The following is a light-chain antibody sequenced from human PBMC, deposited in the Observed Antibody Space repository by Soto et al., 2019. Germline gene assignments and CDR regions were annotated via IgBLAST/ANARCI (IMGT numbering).Light chain of an antibody. Sequence: EIVVKHSPANLSVSPNDSATLSFRASQSIRNSLGWYQQKPGQAPRLLIYYKSTRATGNPARFSGSGSGTEFTLTISSLQSEDFGVYYCQQDYGRPRRFGPGTKVDIK. CDR2: YKS. CDR1: QSIRNS. CDR3: QQDYGRPRR. V-gene: IGKV3-15*01. J-gene: IGKJ1*01.